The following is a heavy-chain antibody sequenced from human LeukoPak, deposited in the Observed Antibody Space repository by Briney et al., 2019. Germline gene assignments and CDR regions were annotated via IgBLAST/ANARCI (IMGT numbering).Heavy chain of an antibody. J-gene: IGHJ4*02. CDR1: GFSFSGAW. Sequence: GGSLRLSCATSGFSFSGAWLSWVRQAPGKGLEWVGRIKNGGATDYAAPVKGRFTISRDDSKGTLYPQMNSLRTEDTGIYYCTTVTHFYLGGQGTLVTVSS. D-gene: IGHD2-15*01. CDR2: IKNGGAT. V-gene: IGHV3-15*01. CDR3: TTVTHFYL.